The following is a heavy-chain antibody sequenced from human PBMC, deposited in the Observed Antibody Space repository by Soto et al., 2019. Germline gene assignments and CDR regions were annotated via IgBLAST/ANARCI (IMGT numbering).Heavy chain of an antibody. D-gene: IGHD3-22*01. CDR1: EYSISFGYY. V-gene: IGHV4-38-2*02. CDR3: ARHSTEVYDSSGYYYPLDY. J-gene: IGHJ4*02. CDR2: IYDGGSA. Sequence: KSSETLSLTCTVSEYSISFGYYWAWIRQPPGKGLEWIGTIYDGGSAFHNPSLKSRVTILVDTSKNQFSLKLNSVSAADTAVYYCARHSTEVYDSSGYYYPLDYWGQGTLVTVSS.